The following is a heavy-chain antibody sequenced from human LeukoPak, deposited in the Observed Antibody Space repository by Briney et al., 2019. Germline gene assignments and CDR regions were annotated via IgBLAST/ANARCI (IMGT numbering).Heavy chain of an antibody. D-gene: IGHD3-3*01. CDR2: INANSGRT. J-gene: IGHJ3*02. Sequence: SVKISCKASGYTFTGYLIPWVRQAPGQGLEWMGWINANSGRTNNAQKSQGRVTMTRDTPSSTAYMELGRLRSDDTAVYYCARTYYDFWSGYDAFDIWGQGTMVSVSS. CDR1: GYTFTGYL. CDR3: ARTYYDFWSGYDAFDI. V-gene: IGHV1-2*02.